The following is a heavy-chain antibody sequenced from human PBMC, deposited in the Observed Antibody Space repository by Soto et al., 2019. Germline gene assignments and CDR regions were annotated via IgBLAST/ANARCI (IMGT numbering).Heavy chain of an antibody. CDR3: ARGGAVSTSWYWGDGLDS. CDR2: IIPVFGTP. Sequence: QVHLEQSGSEVKKSGSSVKVSCKASGYSFSSHAITWVRQAPGQGLEWMGGIIPVFGTPSYAQKFQGRVTISADKSTNTSYLELRSLRSEDTAVYYCARGGAVSTSWYWGDGLDSWGQGTHVTVSS. J-gene: IGHJ4*02. D-gene: IGHD6-13*01. CDR1: GYSFSSHA. V-gene: IGHV1-69*06.